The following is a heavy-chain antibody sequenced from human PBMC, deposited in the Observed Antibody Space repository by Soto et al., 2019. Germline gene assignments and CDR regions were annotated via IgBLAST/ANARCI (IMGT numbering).Heavy chain of an antibody. CDR2: ISSSSSYI. D-gene: IGHD6-13*01. V-gene: IGHV3-21*01. J-gene: IGHJ5*02. CDR3: APLAAAGVNWFDP. CDR1: GFTFSSYS. Sequence: GGSLRLSCAASGFTFSSYSMNWVRQAPGKGLEWVSSISSSSSYIYYADSVKGRFTISRDNAKNSLYLQMNSLRAEDTAVYYYAPLAAAGVNWFDPWGQGTLVTVSS.